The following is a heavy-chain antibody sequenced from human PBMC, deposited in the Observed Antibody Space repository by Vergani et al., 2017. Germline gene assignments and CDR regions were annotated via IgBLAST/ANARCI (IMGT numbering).Heavy chain of an antibody. V-gene: IGHV1-69*12. CDR1: GGTFSSYA. Sequence: QVQLVQSGAEVKKPGSSVKVSCKASGGTFSSYAISWVRQAPGQGLEWMGGNITIFVTANYSQKFQGRVTITADESTSTAYMELSSLRSEDTAVYYCAGTAARSYYYYYYGMDVWGQGTTVTVSS. D-gene: IGHD2-2*01. CDR2: NITIFVTA. J-gene: IGHJ6*02. CDR3: AGTAARSYYYYYYGMDV.